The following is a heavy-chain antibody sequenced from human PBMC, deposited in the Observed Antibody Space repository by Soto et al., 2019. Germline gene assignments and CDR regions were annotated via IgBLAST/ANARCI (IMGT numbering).Heavy chain of an antibody. V-gene: IGHV1-69*01. CDR1: GGTFSSYA. D-gene: IGHD4-17*01. J-gene: IGHJ6*02. Sequence: QVQLVQSGAEVNKPGSSVKVSCKASGGTFSSYAISWVRQAPGQGLEWLGGIISIFGTANYVQKFQGRVTITADETTSTAYMERSSLISDDTAVYYCARGGGGHAVSHQIGSDVWGQGTTVTVAS. CDR3: ARGGGGHAVSHQIGSDV. CDR2: IISIFGTA.